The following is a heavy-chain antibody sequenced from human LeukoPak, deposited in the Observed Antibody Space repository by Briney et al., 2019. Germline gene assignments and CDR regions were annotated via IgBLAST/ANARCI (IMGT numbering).Heavy chain of an antibody. Sequence: ASVKVSCKASGGTFSSYAISWVRQAPGQGLEWMGGIIPIFGTANYAQKFQGRVTITADESTSTAYMELRSLRSDDTAVYYCARAQYDFRSGYRSGYYYYMDVWGKGTTVTVSS. CDR3: ARAQYDFRSGYRSGYYYYMDV. CDR2: IIPIFGTA. CDR1: GGTFSSYA. V-gene: IGHV1-69*13. J-gene: IGHJ6*03. D-gene: IGHD3-3*01.